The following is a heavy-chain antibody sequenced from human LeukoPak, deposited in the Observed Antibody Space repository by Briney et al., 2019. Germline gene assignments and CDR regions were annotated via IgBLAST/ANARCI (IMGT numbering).Heavy chain of an antibody. CDR2: INWNGGST. D-gene: IGHD3-3*01. CDR1: GFTFDDYG. V-gene: IGHV3-20*04. Sequence: PGGSLRLSCAASGFTFDDYGMSWVRHAPEKGLEWVSGINWNGGSTGYADSVKGRFTISRDNAKNSLYLQMNSLRAEDTALYYCARDGLRFLEWLSPNYYYYYMDVWGKGTTVTVSS. J-gene: IGHJ6*03. CDR3: ARDGLRFLEWLSPNYYYYYMDV.